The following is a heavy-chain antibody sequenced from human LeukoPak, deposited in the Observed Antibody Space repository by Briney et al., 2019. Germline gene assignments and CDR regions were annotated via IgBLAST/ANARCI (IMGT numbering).Heavy chain of an antibody. Sequence: SETLSLTCTVSGGSISTYYWGWIRQPPGKGLEWIGSMYYSGSTYYNPSLKSRVTISVDTSKNQFSLRLSSVTAADTAVYYCARVTGYMTEDYFDYWGQGTLVTVSS. CDR1: GGSISTYY. D-gene: IGHD6-13*01. CDR3: ARVTGYMTEDYFDY. CDR2: MYYSGST. V-gene: IGHV4-39*07. J-gene: IGHJ4*02.